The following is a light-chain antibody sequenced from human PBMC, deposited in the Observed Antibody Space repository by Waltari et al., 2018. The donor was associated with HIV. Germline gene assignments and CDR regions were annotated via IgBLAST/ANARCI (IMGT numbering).Light chain of an antibody. J-gene: IGKJ2*01. CDR1: QSIGNY. CDR2: AAS. CDR3: QQSYSTPST. Sequence: DIQMTQSPSSLSASVGDRVTIACRASQSIGNYLNWYHQTPGKAPKLLIYAASNLQSGVPSRFSGSGSGTDFTLTISSLQPEDFATYYCQQSYSTPSTVGQGTKLE. V-gene: IGKV1-39*01.